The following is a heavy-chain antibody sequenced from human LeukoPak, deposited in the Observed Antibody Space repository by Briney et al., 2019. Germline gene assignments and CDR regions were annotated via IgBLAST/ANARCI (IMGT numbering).Heavy chain of an antibody. J-gene: IGHJ5*02. CDR1: GGSFSGYY. Sequence: PSETLSLTCAVYGGSFSGYYWSWIRQPPEKGLEWIGSIYHSGNTYYNPSLKSRTTISVDNSKNQFSLKLSSVTAADTAVYYCARQYGDYGWFAPWGRGTLVTVSS. V-gene: IGHV4-34*01. CDR2: IYHSGNT. CDR3: ARQYGDYGWFAP. D-gene: IGHD4-17*01.